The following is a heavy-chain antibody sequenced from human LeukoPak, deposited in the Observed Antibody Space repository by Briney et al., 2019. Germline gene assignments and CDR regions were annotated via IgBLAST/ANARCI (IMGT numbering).Heavy chain of an antibody. CDR3: ARVRYSGSYYNIDY. V-gene: IGHV4-30-4*08. J-gene: IGHJ4*02. CDR1: GGSISSDDYY. D-gene: IGHD1-26*01. Sequence: SETLSLTCSVSGGSISSDDYYWSWIRQPPGKGLEWIGYIYYSGSTYYNPSLKSRVTISLDTSKNQFSLKLSSVTAADTAVYYCARVRYSGSYYNIDYWGQGTLVTISS. CDR2: IYYSGST.